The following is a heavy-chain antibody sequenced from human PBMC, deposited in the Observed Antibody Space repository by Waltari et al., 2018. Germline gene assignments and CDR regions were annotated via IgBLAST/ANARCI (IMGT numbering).Heavy chain of an antibody. CDR1: VFTFNAYV. V-gene: IGHV3-20*04. CDR2: INGSGVRT. CDR3: VREVVGSGWRESYFFDY. D-gene: IGHD6-19*01. Sequence: EVQLVESGGGMLRPGLSLWLSCAASVFTFNAYVLRLVRQVPGKGLEWVAGINGSGVRTSYADSVMGRFTVARDNAMNSLYLEMSSRRAEDTALYYGVREVVGSGWRESYFFDYWGQGTVVTVSS. J-gene: IGHJ4*02.